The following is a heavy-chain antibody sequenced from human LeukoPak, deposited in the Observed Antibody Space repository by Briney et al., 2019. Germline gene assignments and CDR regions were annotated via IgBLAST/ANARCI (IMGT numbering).Heavy chain of an antibody. J-gene: IGHJ4*02. CDR2: IKSKTDGGTT. CDR1: GFTFSRYW. V-gene: IGHV3-15*01. CDR3: TTVTPIVGDLY. Sequence: GGSLRLSCAASGFTFSRYWMTWFRQAPGKGLEWVGRIKSKTDGGTTDYAAPVKGRFTISRDDSKNTLYLQMNSLKTEDTAVYYCTTVTPIVGDLYWGQGTLVTVSS. D-gene: IGHD1-26*01.